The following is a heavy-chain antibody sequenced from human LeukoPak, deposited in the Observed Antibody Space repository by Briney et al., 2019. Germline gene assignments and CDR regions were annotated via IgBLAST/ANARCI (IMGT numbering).Heavy chain of an antibody. D-gene: IGHD4-17*01. CDR2: INHSGST. Sequence: PSETLSLTCAVYGGSFSGYYWSWIRQPPGKGLEWIGEINHSGSTNYNPSLKSRVTISVDTSKNQFSLKLSSVTAADTAVYYCARLFSTVICDYWGQGTLVTVSS. CDR1: GGSFSGYY. V-gene: IGHV4-34*01. J-gene: IGHJ4*02. CDR3: ARLFSTVICDY.